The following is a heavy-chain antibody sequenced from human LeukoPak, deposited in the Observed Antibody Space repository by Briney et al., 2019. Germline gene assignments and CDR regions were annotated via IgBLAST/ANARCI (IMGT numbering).Heavy chain of an antibody. CDR3: AKLHYYYDSSGYYYEGLDYFDY. J-gene: IGHJ4*02. Sequence: SGGSLRLSCAASGFTFSSYAMSWVRQAPGKGLEWVSAISGSGGSTYYADSVKGRFTISRDNSKNTLYLQMNSLRAEDTAVYYCAKLHYYYDSSGYYYEGLDYFDYWGQGTLVTVSS. D-gene: IGHD3-22*01. V-gene: IGHV3-23*01. CDR1: GFTFSSYA. CDR2: ISGSGGST.